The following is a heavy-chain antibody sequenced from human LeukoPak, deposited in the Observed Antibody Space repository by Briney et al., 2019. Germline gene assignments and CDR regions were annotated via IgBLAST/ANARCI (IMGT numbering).Heavy chain of an antibody. J-gene: IGHJ4*02. CDR1: GYTLTRYG. CDR3: ARVQQLVCDY. D-gene: IGHD6-13*01. CDR2: ISAYNGNT. Sequence: ASVKGSCKASGYTLTRYGISWVRQAPGQGLEWMGWISAYNGNTNYAQKLQGRVTMTTDTSTSTAYMELRSLRSDDTAVYYCARVQQLVCDYWGQGTLVTVSS. V-gene: IGHV1-18*01.